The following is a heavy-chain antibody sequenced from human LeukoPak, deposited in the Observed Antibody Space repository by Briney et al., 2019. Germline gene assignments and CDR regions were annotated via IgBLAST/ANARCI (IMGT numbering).Heavy chain of an antibody. J-gene: IGHJ4*02. D-gene: IGHD1-26*01. CDR3: ARQGIVGATSDPPLDY. CDR2: IYYSGST. Sequence: SETLSLTCTVSGGSLSSSSYYWGWIRQPPGKGLEWIGGIYYSGSTYYNPSLKSRVTISVDTSKNQFSLKLSSVTAADTAVYYCARQGIVGATSDPPLDYWGQGTLVTVSS. V-gene: IGHV4-39*01. CDR1: GGSLSSSSYY.